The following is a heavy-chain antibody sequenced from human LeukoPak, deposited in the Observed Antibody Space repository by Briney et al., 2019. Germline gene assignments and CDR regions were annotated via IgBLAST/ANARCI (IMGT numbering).Heavy chain of an antibody. CDR2: TYYRSKWYN. Sequence: SQTLSLTCAISGDSVSSNSAAWTWIRQSPSSGLEWLGRTYYRSKWYNDYAISVKGRITINPDASKNQFSLQLNSVTPEDTAVYYCARDPSASFWFDTWGQGTPVTVSS. V-gene: IGHV6-1*01. CDR1: GDSVSSNSAA. CDR3: ARDPSASFWFDT. D-gene: IGHD3-16*02. J-gene: IGHJ5*02.